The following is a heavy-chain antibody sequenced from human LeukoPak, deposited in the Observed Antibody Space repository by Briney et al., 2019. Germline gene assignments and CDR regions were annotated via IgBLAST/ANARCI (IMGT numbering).Heavy chain of an antibody. V-gene: IGHV3-23*01. Sequence: GGSLRLSCAASGFTFSSYAMSWVRQAPGKGLEWVSAISGSGGSTYYADSVKGRFTISRDNPKNTLYLQMNSLRAEDTAVYYCAKSSRREYYYDSSGYYYLYFDYWGQGTLVTVSS. CDR1: GFTFSSYA. J-gene: IGHJ4*02. CDR3: AKSSRREYYYDSSGYYYLYFDY. CDR2: ISGSGGST. D-gene: IGHD3-22*01.